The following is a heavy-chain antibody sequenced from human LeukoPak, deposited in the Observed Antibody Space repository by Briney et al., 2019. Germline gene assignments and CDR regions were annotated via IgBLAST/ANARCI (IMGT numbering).Heavy chain of an antibody. CDR3: ARGDGATPPDVFDI. Sequence: GGSLRLSCAAPGFTFSSYSMNWVRQAPGKGLQWVSSISSSSSYIYYADSVKGRFTISRDNAKNSLYLQMNSLRGEDTAVYYCARGDGATPPDVFDIWGQGTMVTVSP. J-gene: IGHJ3*02. V-gene: IGHV3-21*01. D-gene: IGHD3-10*01. CDR1: GFTFSSYS. CDR2: ISSSSSYI.